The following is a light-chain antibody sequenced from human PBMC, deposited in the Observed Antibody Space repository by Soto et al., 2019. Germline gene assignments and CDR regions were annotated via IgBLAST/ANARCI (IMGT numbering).Light chain of an antibody. CDR1: QSVSSSY. CDR3: QQYGSSPLT. J-gene: IGKJ4*01. Sequence: EIVLTQSPGTLSLSPGERATLSCRASQSVSSSYLAWYQQKAGQAPRLLIYGASSRATGIPDRFRGSGSGTDFTLTISRLEPEDFAVYYCQQYGSSPLTFGGGTKVEIK. CDR2: GAS. V-gene: IGKV3-20*01.